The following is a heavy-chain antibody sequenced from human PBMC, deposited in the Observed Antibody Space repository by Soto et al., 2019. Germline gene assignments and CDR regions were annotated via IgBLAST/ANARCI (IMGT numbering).Heavy chain of an antibody. CDR2: IKSDGTTT. CDR3: VRDIR. V-gene: IGHV3-74*01. J-gene: IGHJ4*02. Sequence: EVQLVESGGGLVQPGGSLRLSCAASGFTFNNFWMYWVRQTPEKGLVWVSGIKSDGTTTIYGDSVKGRFTISRDNAKNTVYLQMNSVTVEDTAIYYCVRDIRWGQGTLVTVSP. CDR1: GFTFNNFW.